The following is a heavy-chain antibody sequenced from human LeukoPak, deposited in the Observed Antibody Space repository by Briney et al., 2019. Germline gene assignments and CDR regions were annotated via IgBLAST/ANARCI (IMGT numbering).Heavy chain of an antibody. D-gene: IGHD1-14*01. V-gene: IGHV4-39*07. Sequence: SETLSLTCTVSGGSITSGTFYWGWTRQPPGKGLEWIGTIHHSGSTSYNPSLQSRVTISVDTSNNQFSLKLSSVTAADTAVYYCAKDPQVAGTAAYFDYWGQGTLVTVSS. CDR1: GGSITSGTFY. CDR3: AKDPQVAGTAAYFDY. CDR2: IHHSGST. J-gene: IGHJ4*02.